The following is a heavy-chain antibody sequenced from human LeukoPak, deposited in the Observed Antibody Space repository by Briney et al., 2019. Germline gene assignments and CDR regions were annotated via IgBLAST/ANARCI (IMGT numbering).Heavy chain of an antibody. CDR2: IWYDGSNK. D-gene: IGHD3-3*01. CDR3: ARVSHYDFWSGYYTGGAYFDY. V-gene: IGHV3-33*01. Sequence: PGGFLRLSCAASGFTFSSYGMHWVRQAPGKGLEWVAVIWYDGSNKHYADSVKGRFTISRDNSKNTLYLQMNSLRAEDTAVYYCARVSHYDFWSGYYTGGAYFDYWGQGTLVTVSS. J-gene: IGHJ4*02. CDR1: GFTFSSYG.